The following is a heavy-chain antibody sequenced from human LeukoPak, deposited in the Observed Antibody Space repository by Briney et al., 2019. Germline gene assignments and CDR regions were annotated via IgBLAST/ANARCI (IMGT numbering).Heavy chain of an antibody. CDR3: ARGPPRGKYYYMDV. CDR2: IGTASDT. V-gene: IGHV3-13*01. CDR1: GLTFSSFD. J-gene: IGHJ6*03. D-gene: IGHD1-1*01. Sequence: PGGSLRLSCAASGLTFSSFDMHWVRQPTGQGLEWVSTIGTASDTYYPGSVEGRFTLSRDNAKNSLYLQMNSLTAGDMAVYYCARGPPRGKYYYMDVWGKGTTVTVSS.